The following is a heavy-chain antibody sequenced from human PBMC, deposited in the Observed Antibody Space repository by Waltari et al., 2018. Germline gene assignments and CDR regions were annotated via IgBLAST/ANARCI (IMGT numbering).Heavy chain of an antibody. J-gene: IGHJ4*02. CDR2: IYHSGRT. Sequence: QVQLQESGPGLVKPSETLSLTCAVSGYSISSGYYWGWIRTPQGKGLGGIGSIYHSGRTYYNPALKSRVTISVDTSKNQYSLKLSAVTAADTAVYYCARLGQQLVGESYDFDYWGQGTLVTVSS. CDR1: GYSISSGYY. D-gene: IGHD6-13*01. V-gene: IGHV4-38-2*01. CDR3: ARLGQQLVGESYDFDY.